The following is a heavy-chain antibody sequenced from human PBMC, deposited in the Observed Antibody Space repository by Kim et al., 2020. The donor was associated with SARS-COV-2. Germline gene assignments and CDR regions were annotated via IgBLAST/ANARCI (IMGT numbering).Heavy chain of an antibody. V-gene: IGHV3-21*01. Sequence: YADSVKGRFTIARDNAKNSMYLQMNSLRAEDTAVYYCASLGDYYYGMDVWGQGTTVTVSS. D-gene: IGHD3-16*01. J-gene: IGHJ6*02. CDR3: ASLGDYYYGMDV.